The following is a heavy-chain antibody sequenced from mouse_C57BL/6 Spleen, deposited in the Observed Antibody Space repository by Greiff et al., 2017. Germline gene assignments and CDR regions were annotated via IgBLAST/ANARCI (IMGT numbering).Heavy chain of an antibody. J-gene: IGHJ3*01. D-gene: IGHD4-1*01. CDR3: ARNWERGEFAY. V-gene: IGHV5-17*01. CDR2: ISSGSSTI. Sequence: EVMLVESGGGLVKPGGSLKLSCAASGFTFSDYGMHWVRQAPEKGLEWVAYISSGSSTIYYADTVKGRFTISRDNAKNTLFLQMTSLRSEDTAMYYCARNWERGEFAYWGQGTLVTVSA. CDR1: GFTFSDYG.